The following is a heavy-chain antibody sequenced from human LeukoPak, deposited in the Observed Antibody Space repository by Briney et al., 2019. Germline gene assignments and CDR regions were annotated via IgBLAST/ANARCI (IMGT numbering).Heavy chain of an antibody. D-gene: IGHD1-26*01. CDR3: ARDGGSYYPYFYYYYMDV. J-gene: IGHJ6*03. CDR2: ISYDGSNK. Sequence: GGSLRLSCAASGFTFSSYGMHWVRQAPGKGLEWVAVISYDGSNKYYADSVKGRFTISRDNAKNSLYLQMNSLRAEDTAVYYCARDGGSYYPYFYYYYMDVWGEGTTVTVSS. V-gene: IGHV3-30*03. CDR1: GFTFSSYG.